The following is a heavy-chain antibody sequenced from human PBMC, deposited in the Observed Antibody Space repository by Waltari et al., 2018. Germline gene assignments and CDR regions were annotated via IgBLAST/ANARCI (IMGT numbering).Heavy chain of an antibody. CDR3: ATDRDSSSWYYHQALGFDY. V-gene: IGHV1-24*01. CDR1: GYTLTELS. J-gene: IGHJ4*02. Sequence: QVQLVQSGAEVKKPGASVKVSCKVSGYTLTELSMHWVRQAPGKGLEWMGGFAPENGETIYAQKFQGRVTMTEDTATDTAYMELSSLRSEDTAVYYCATDRDSSSWYYHQALGFDYWGQGTRVTVSS. CDR2: FAPENGET. D-gene: IGHD6-13*01.